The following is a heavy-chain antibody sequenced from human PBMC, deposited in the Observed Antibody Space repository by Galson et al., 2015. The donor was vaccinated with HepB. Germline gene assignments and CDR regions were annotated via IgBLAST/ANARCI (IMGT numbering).Heavy chain of an antibody. D-gene: IGHD6-13*01. CDR1: GYTFTSYD. CDR2: MNPNSGNT. Sequence: SVKVSCKASGYTFTSYDINWVRQATGQGLEWMGWMNPNSGNTGYAQKFQGRVTMTRNTSISTAYMELSSLRSEDTAVYYCARAIAAADDYYYYYMDVWGKGTTVTVSS. V-gene: IGHV1-8*01. CDR3: ARAIAAADDYYYYYMDV. J-gene: IGHJ6*03.